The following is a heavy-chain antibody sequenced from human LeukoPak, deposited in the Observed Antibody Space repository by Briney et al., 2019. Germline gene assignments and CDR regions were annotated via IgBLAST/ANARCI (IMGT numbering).Heavy chain of an antibody. CDR1: GFTFSRYG. V-gene: IGHV3-30*03. CDR3: AREMATIRGNFDY. CDR2: ISDDGGYK. Sequence: PGRSLRLSCAASGFTFSRYGMNWVRQAPGKGLEWVAAISDDGGYKSYADSVKGRFTISRDNSKNTLYLEMNSLRSEDTAVYYCAREMATIRGNFDYWGQGTLVTVSS. J-gene: IGHJ4*02. D-gene: IGHD5-24*01.